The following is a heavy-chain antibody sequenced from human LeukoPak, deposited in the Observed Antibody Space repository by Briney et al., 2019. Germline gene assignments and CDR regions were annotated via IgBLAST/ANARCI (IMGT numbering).Heavy chain of an antibody. CDR2: IRYDGSNK. D-gene: IGHD2-15*01. V-gene: IGHV3-30*02. J-gene: IGHJ1*01. Sequence: PGGSLRLSCAASGFTFSSYGMHWVRQAPGKGLEWVAFIRYDGSNKYYADSVKGRFTISRDNSKNTLYLQMNSLRAEDTAVYYCAKVPRIGYCSGGSCPEYFQHWGQGTLVTVSS. CDR1: GFTFSSYG. CDR3: AKVPRIGYCSGGSCPEYFQH.